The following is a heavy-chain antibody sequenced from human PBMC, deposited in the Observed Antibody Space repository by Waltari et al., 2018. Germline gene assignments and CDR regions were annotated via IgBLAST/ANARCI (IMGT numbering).Heavy chain of an antibody. CDR2: ISSSVSTI. Sequence: EVQLVESGGGLVQPGGSLRLSCAASGFTFSSYEMNWVRQAPGKGLEWVSYISSSVSTIYYADSVKGRFTISRDNAKNSLYLQMNSLRAEDTAVYYCAREYYYDSSGYYFGFDYWGQGTLVTVSS. J-gene: IGHJ4*02. CDR3: AREYYYDSSGYYFGFDY. CDR1: GFTFSSYE. D-gene: IGHD3-22*01. V-gene: IGHV3-48*03.